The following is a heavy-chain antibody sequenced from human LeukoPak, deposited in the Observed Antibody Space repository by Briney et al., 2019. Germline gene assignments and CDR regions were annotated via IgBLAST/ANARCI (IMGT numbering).Heavy chain of an antibody. CDR2: ISYDGSNK. J-gene: IGHJ4*02. CDR3: AKDLPEFGVPGR. D-gene: IGHD3-10*01. V-gene: IGHV3-30*18. CDR1: GFTFSSYG. Sequence: PGRSLRLPCAASGFTFSSYGMHWVRQAPGKGLEWVAVISYDGSNKYYADSVKGRFTISRDNSKNTLYLQMNSLRAEDTAVYYCAKDLPEFGVPGRWGQGTLVTVSS.